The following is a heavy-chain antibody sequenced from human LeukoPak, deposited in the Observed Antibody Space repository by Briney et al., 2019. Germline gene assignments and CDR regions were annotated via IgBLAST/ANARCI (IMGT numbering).Heavy chain of an antibody. D-gene: IGHD1-26*01. CDR3: ARGRVGALDY. CDR2: INADEDRA. V-gene: IGHV3-74*01. Sequence: GGSLRLSCAASGFTFSDYWMHWVRQAPGKGLVWVSHINADEDRAAYADSVKGRFTISRDNARNTLYLQMNSLRAEDTAVYYCARGRVGALDYWGQGTLVTVSS. CDR1: GFTFSDYW. J-gene: IGHJ4*02.